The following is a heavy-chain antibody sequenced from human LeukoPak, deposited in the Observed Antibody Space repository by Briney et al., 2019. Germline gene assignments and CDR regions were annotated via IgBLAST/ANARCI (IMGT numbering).Heavy chain of an antibody. CDR1: GFTLRNYA. V-gene: IGHV3-23*01. J-gene: IGHJ4*02. CDR3: ARSRSGWYNFHY. D-gene: IGHD6-19*01. CDR2: ISGSAVIT. Sequence: PGGSLRLSCAASGFTLRNYAMSWVRQAPGKGLEWVSAISGSAVITYYADSVKGRFTISRDNSKNTLYLQMNSLRAEDTAVYYCARSRSGWYNFHYWGQGTLVTVSS.